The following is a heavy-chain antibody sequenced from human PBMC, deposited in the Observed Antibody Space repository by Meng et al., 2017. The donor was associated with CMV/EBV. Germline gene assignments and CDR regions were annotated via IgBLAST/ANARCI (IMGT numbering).Heavy chain of an antibody. Sequence: GGSLRLSCAASGFTFSSYDMHWVRQATGKGLEWVSAIGTAGDTYYPGSVKGRFTISRENAKNSLYLQMNSLRAEDTAVYYCARVGYSNYEPLYYYYGMDVWGQGTTVTVSS. J-gene: IGHJ6*02. CDR2: IGTAGDT. CDR1: GFTFSSYD. CDR3: ARVGYSNYEPLYYYYGMDV. D-gene: IGHD4-11*01. V-gene: IGHV3-13*01.